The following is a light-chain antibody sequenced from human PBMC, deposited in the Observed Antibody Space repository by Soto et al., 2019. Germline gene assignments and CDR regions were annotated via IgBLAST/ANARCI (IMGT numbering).Light chain of an antibody. CDR1: ERLSSVY. J-gene: IGKJ1*01. V-gene: IGKV3-20*01. CDR2: GAS. CDR3: QQYGRT. Sequence: EIVLTQSPGTLSLSPGERATLSCRASERLSSVYLAWYQQRPGQPPRLLIYGASNRATGIPDRFSGSGSGTDFTLTISRLEPEDFAVYYCQQYGRTFGQGTKVDI.